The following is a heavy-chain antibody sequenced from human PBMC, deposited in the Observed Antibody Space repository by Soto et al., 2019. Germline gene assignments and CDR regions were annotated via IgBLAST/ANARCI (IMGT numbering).Heavy chain of an antibody. CDR1: GGSFSGYY. J-gene: IGHJ4*02. V-gene: IGHV4-34*01. CDR3: ARGQGGDIVVVPALRQGEYYFDY. CDR2: INHSGST. Sequence: QVQLQQWGAGLLKPSETLSLTCAVYGGSFSGYYWRWIRQPPGKGLEWIGEINHSGSTNYNPSLKRRVTISVDKSENQFSLKLSSVTAADTAVYYCARGQGGDIVVVPALRQGEYYFDYWGQGTLVTVSS. D-gene: IGHD2-2*01.